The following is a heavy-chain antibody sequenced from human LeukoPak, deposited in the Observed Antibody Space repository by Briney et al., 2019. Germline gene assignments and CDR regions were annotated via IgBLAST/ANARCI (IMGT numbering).Heavy chain of an antibody. Sequence: PGGSLRLSCAASGFTFSNYWMTWVRQAPGKGVEGVAVISYDGSNKYYADSVKGRFTISRENSKNTLYLQMNSLRAEDTAVYYCARDMWSGYYTRNWFDPWGQGTLVTVSS. CDR2: ISYDGSNK. D-gene: IGHD3-3*01. J-gene: IGHJ5*02. V-gene: IGHV3-30*03. CDR1: GFTFSNYW. CDR3: ARDMWSGYYTRNWFDP.